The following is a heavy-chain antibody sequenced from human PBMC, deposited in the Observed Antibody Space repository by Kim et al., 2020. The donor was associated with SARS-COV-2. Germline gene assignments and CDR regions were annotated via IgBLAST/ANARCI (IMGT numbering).Heavy chain of an antibody. J-gene: IGHJ4*02. Sequence: NYAQKFQGRVTITADKSTSTAYMELSSLRSEDTAVYYCARDISAPATAIYWGQGTLVTVSS. V-gene: IGHV1-69*04. CDR3: ARDISAPATAIY. D-gene: IGHD2-21*02.